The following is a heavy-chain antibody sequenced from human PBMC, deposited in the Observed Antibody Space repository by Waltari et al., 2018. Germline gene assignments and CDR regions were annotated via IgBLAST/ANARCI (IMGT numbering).Heavy chain of an antibody. J-gene: IGHJ6*03. V-gene: IGHV1-3*01. CDR2: INAGNGNT. CDR3: ARDGRRYSGSYYYYYYYMDV. Sequence: QVQLVQSGAEVKKPGASVKVSCKSSGYTFTSYAMHWVRQAPGHRLEWMGWINAGNGNTKYSQKFQGRVTITRDTSASTAYMELSSLRSEDTAVYHCARDGRRYSGSYYYYYYYMDVWGKGTTVTVSS. CDR1: GYTFTSYA. D-gene: IGHD1-26*01.